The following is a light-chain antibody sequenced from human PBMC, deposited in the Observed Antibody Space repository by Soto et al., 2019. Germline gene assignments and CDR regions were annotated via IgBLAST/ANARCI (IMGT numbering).Light chain of an antibody. CDR3: QQYGGSGLT. CDR1: QSVTSSY. J-gene: IGKJ4*01. Sequence: EIVLTQSPGTLSLSPGERATLSCRASQSVTSSYLAWYQQKPGQAPRLLIYGASSRATGIPDRFSGSGSGTDFTLSSSRLEAEDLGVYYCQQYGGSGLTFGGGTKVEVK. CDR2: GAS. V-gene: IGKV3-20*01.